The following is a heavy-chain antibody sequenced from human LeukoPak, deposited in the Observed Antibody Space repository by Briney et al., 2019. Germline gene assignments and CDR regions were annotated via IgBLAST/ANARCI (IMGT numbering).Heavy chain of an antibody. J-gene: IGHJ4*02. CDR1: GYTFTSYA. CDR2: IDTNTGNP. CDR3: AREGADGYSYGYYFDY. D-gene: IGHD5-18*01. Sequence: ASVKVSCKASGYTFTSYAMYWVRQAPGQGLEWMGWIDTNTGNPTYAQGFTGRFVFSLDTSVSTAYLQISSLKAEDTAVYHCAREGADGYSYGYYFDYWGQGTLVTVSS. V-gene: IGHV7-4-1*02.